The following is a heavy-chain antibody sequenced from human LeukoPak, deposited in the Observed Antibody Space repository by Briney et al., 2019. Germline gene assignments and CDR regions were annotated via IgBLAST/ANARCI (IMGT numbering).Heavy chain of an antibody. V-gene: IGHV1-46*01. D-gene: IGHD4-23*01. CDR3: ARAKIRHGGASCSAFDI. Sequence: GASVKVSCEASGYTFTSYYMHWVRQAPGQGLEWMGIINPSGGSTSYAQKFQGRVTMTRDMSTSTVYMELSSLRSEDTAVYYCARAKIRHGGASCSAFDIWGQGTMVTVSS. J-gene: IGHJ3*02. CDR1: GYTFTSYY. CDR2: INPSGGST.